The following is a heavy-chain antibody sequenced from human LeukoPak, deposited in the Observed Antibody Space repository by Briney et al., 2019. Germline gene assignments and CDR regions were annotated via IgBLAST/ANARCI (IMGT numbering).Heavy chain of an antibody. Sequence: ASVKVSCKASGYTFTGHYIHWVRQAPGQGLEWMGWINPNSGGTNYAQKFQGRVTMTRDTSISTAYMELSRLRSDDTAVYYCARGESSWYGRQEGFFDYWGQGTLVTVSS. J-gene: IGHJ4*02. CDR3: ARGESSWYGRQEGFFDY. CDR2: INPNSGGT. D-gene: IGHD6-13*01. CDR1: GYTFTGHY. V-gene: IGHV1-2*02.